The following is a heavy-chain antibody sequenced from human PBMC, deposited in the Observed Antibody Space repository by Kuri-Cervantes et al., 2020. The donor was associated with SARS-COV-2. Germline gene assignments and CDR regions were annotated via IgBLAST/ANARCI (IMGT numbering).Heavy chain of an antibody. J-gene: IGHJ4*02. CDR3: ARGSISGSYLY. Sequence: GESLKISCAASGFTFDDYAMHWVRQAPGKGLEWVSLISWDGGSTYYADSVKGRFTISRDNAKNSLYLQMNSLRAEDTAVYYCARGSISGSYLYWGGGTLVTVSS. D-gene: IGHD1-26*01. V-gene: IGHV3-43D*04. CDR1: GFTFDDYA. CDR2: ISWDGGST.